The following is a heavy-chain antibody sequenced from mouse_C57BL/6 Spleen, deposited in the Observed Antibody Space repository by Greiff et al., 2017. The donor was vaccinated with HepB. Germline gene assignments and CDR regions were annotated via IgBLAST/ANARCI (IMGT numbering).Heavy chain of an antibody. D-gene: IGHD2-5*01. J-gene: IGHJ1*03. CDR3: ARGYSNYVGYWYFDV. V-gene: IGHV1-4*01. CDR2: INPRSGYT. Sequence: VQLQQSGAELARPGASVKMSCKASGYTFTSYTMHWVKQRPGQGLEWIGYINPRSGYTKYNQKFKDKATLTADKSSSTAYMQLSSLTSEDSAVYYCARGYSNYVGYWYFDVWGTGTTVTVSS. CDR1: GYTFTSYT.